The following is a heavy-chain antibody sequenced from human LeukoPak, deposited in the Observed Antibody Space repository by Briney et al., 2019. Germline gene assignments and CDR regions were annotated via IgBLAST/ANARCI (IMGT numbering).Heavy chain of an antibody. CDR3: AREEKRITFVRGGDY. V-gene: IGHV1-18*01. D-gene: IGHD3-10*01. Sequence: ASVKVSCKASGYTFTSYGINWVRQAPGQGLEWMGWISVYNGKTNYAQKFQDRLTMTTDTSTSTAYMELRSLTSDDTAIYYCAREEKRITFVRGGDYWGQGTLVTVSS. CDR1: GYTFTSYG. CDR2: ISVYNGKT. J-gene: IGHJ4*02.